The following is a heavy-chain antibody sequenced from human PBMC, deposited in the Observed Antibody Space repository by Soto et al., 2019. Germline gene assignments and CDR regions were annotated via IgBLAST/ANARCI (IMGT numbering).Heavy chain of an antibody. CDR2: IYSGGST. D-gene: IGHD3-22*01. CDR1: GFTVSSNY. J-gene: IGHJ4*02. Sequence: PGGSLRLSCAASGFTVSSNYMSWVRQAPGKGLEWVSVIYSGGSTYYADSVKGRFTISRDNSKQTLFLQMNSLRPEDTALYYCAKDEYYYSRSGYYVFDSWGQGALVTVS. V-gene: IGHV3-66*01. CDR3: AKDEYYYSRSGYYVFDS.